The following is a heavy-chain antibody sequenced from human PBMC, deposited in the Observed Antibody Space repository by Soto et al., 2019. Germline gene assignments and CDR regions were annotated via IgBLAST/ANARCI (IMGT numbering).Heavy chain of an antibody. CDR2: IKQDGSEI. CDR3: LITTAAFDI. Sequence: EVQLVESGGGLVQPGGSLRLSCAASGFTLRDYWMSWVRQAPGKGLEWVANIKQDGSEIYYVDSVEGRFTISRDNAKNSLFLQMNSLRAEDPAVYYCLITTAAFDIWVQGTLVTVSS. V-gene: IGHV3-7*01. D-gene: IGHD4-17*01. J-gene: IGHJ3*02. CDR1: GFTLRDYW.